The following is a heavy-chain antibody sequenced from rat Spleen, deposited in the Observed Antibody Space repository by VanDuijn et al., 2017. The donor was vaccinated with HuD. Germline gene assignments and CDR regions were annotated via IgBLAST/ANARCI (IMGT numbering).Heavy chain of an antibody. V-gene: IGHV5-25*01. Sequence: EVQLVESGGGFVQPGRSMKLSCAASGFTFSNYDMAWVRQAPTKGLEWIASISTGGGNTYYRDSVKGRFTISRDNTKSTLYLQLDSLRSEDTATYYCARTGGPYYWYFDFWGPGTMVTVSS. CDR2: ISTGGGNT. D-gene: IGHD1-11*01. CDR1: GFTFSNYD. J-gene: IGHJ1*01. CDR3: ARTGGPYYWYFDF.